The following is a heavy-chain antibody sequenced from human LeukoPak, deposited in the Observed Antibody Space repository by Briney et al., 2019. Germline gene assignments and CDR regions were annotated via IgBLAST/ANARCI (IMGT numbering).Heavy chain of an antibody. D-gene: IGHD5-12*01. J-gene: IGHJ4*02. V-gene: IGHV3-33*06. CDR3: AKNNHYSGYDWGNDY. CDR2: IWYDGSNK. Sequence: GGSLRLSCAASGFNFFTYGMHWVRQAPGKGLEWVAVIWYDGSNKYYADSVKGRFTISRDNSKSTLSLQMNSLRAEDTAVYYCAKNNHYSGYDWGNDYWGQGTLVTVSS. CDR1: GFNFFTYG.